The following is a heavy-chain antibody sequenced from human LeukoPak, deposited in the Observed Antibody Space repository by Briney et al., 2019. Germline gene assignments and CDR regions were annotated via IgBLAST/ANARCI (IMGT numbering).Heavy chain of an antibody. CDR1: GGSISSGDYY. D-gene: IGHD6-19*01. V-gene: IGHV4-30-4*01. CDR3: ARHQAVAGPDAFDI. Sequence: PSETLSLTCTVSGGSISSGDYYWSWIRQPPGKGLEWIGYIYYSGSTYYNPSLKSRVTISVDTSKNQFSLKLSSVTAADTAVYYCARHQAVAGPDAFDIWGQGTMVTVSS. CDR2: IYYSGST. J-gene: IGHJ3*02.